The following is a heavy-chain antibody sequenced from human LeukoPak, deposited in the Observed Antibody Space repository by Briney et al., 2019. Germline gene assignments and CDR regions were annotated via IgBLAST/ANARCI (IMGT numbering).Heavy chain of an antibody. V-gene: IGHV3-23*01. CDR1: GFTFSSYA. Sequence: PGGSLRLSCAASGFTFSSYAMTWVRQAPGKGLEWVSGISGSGGATYYADSVQGRFTISRDNSRNILYLQMNSLRDEDTALYYCAKDRIGVLPDAFDIWGQGTMVTVSS. CDR2: ISGSGGAT. CDR3: AKDRIGVLPDAFDI. D-gene: IGHD3-3*01. J-gene: IGHJ3*02.